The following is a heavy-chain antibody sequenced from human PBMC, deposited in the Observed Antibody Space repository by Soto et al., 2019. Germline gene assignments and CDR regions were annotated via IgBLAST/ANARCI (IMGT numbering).Heavy chain of an antibody. CDR1: GGSLSSHY. CDR3: ARGGWSLDL. V-gene: IGHV4-59*11. J-gene: IGHJ5*02. CDR2: IYYSGST. D-gene: IGHD6-19*01. Sequence: QVQLQESGPGLVKPSETLSLTCTVSGGSLSSHYWTWIRQPPGKGLEWIGYIYYSGSTNYNPSLKSRVTMSVDTSKNQFSLNLASVTAADTALYYCARGGWSLDLWGQGTPVTVSS.